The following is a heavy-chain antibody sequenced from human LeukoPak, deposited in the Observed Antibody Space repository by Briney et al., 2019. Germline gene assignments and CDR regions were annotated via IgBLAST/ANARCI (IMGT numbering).Heavy chain of an antibody. J-gene: IGHJ4*02. CDR2: IKQDGSEK. CDR1: GFTFSSYW. D-gene: IGHD4-17*01. V-gene: IGHV3-7*01. CDR3: ARGGDTVTNDFDY. Sequence: GGSLRLSCAASGFTFSSYWMSWVRQAPGKGLEGVANIKQDGSEKYYVDSVKGRFTISRDSSKNTLYLQKNSLRPEDTAVCYCARGGDTVTNDFDYWGQGTLVTVSS.